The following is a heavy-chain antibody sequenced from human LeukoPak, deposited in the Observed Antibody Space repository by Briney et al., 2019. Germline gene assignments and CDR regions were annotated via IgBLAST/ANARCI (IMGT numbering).Heavy chain of an antibody. CDR2: ISSRGNTV. D-gene: IGHD5-24*01. J-gene: IGHJ4*02. Sequence: GGSLRLPCAAPGFTFSSYEMNWVRQAPGKGLEWVSYISSRGNTVYYADSVKGRFTISRDNAKISLYLQMNSLRVEDTAIYYCARSLGPTRPFDYWGQGTLLIVSS. V-gene: IGHV3-48*03. CDR1: GFTFSSYE. CDR3: ARSLGPTRPFDY.